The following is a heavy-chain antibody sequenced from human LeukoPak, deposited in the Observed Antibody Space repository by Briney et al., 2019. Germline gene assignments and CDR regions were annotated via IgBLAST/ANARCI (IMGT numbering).Heavy chain of an antibody. CDR2: IYYSGST. CDR1: GGSISSYY. J-gene: IGHJ5*02. D-gene: IGHD2-2*01. V-gene: IGHV4-59*08. Sequence: SETLSLTCTVSGGSISSYYWSWIRQPPGKGLEWTGYIYYSGSTNYNPSLESRVTISVDTSKNQFSLKLSSVTAADTAVYYCAGLGYCSSTSCYESYWFDPWGQGTLVTVSS. CDR3: AGLGYCSSTSCYESYWFDP.